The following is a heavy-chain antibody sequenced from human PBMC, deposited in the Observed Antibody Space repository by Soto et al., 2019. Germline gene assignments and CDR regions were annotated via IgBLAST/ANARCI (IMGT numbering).Heavy chain of an antibody. CDR3: ARGSVAPPQQQLDNYYYYGMDV. CDR1: GGTFSSYA. D-gene: IGHD6-13*01. Sequence: QVQLVQSGAEVKKPGSSVKVSCKASGGTFSSYAIGWVRQAPGQGLEWVGGIIPIFGTANYAQKFQGRVTITADESTSTAYMELSSLRSEDTALYYCARGSVAPPQQQLDNYYYYGMDVWGQGTTVTVSS. V-gene: IGHV1-69*01. J-gene: IGHJ6*02. CDR2: IIPIFGTA.